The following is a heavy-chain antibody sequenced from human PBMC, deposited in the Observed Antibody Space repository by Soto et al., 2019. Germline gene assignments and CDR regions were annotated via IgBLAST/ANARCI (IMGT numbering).Heavy chain of an antibody. V-gene: IGHV3-15*07. CDR1: GFTFSSYA. J-gene: IGHJ4*02. Sequence: PGGSLRLSCAASGFTFSSYAMNWVRQAPGKGLEWVGRIKSKTDGGTTDYAAPVKGRFTISRDDSKNTLYLQMNSLKTEDTAVYYCTHDYGGNSEPDSTSIGYFDYWGQGTLVTVSS. D-gene: IGHD4-17*01. CDR3: THDYGGNSEPDSTSIGYFDY. CDR2: IKSKTDGGTT.